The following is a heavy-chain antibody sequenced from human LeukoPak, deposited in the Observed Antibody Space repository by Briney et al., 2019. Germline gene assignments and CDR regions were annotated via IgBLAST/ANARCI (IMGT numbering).Heavy chain of an antibody. J-gene: IGHJ3*02. Sequence: GGSLRLSCAASGFTVSSSYMSWVRQAPGKGLEWVSVIYSGGSTYYADSVKGRFTISGDNAKNSLYLQMNSLRAEDTAVYYCARVLAVAGTYAFDIWGQGTMVTVSS. CDR1: GFTVSSSY. D-gene: IGHD6-19*01. CDR3: ARVLAVAGTYAFDI. CDR2: IYSGGST. V-gene: IGHV3-53*01.